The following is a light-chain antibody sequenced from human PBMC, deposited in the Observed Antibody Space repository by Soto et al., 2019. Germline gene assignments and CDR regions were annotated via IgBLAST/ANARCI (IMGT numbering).Light chain of an antibody. CDR3: QQSSYWLT. Sequence: EIVLTQSPATLSLSPGERATLSCRASQSISTYLAWYQHKPGQAPRLLIYDASNRATCIPARFSGSGSGTDFTLTISSLEPEDFAVYYWQQSSYWLTFGGGTKVEIE. V-gene: IGKV3-11*01. CDR2: DAS. CDR1: QSISTY. J-gene: IGKJ4*01.